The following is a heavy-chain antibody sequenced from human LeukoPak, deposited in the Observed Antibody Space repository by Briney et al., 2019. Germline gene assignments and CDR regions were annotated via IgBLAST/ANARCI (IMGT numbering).Heavy chain of an antibody. V-gene: IGHV4-59*01. Sequence: SETLSLTYTVSGGSISSYYWSWVRQPPGKGLGWIGYIYYSGSTNYNPSLKSRVTISVDTSKNLFALKLSSVTAADTAVYYCARDWGAGAFDIWGQGTMVTVSS. CDR2: IYYSGST. CDR1: GGSISSYY. J-gene: IGHJ3*02. D-gene: IGHD1-26*01. CDR3: ARDWGAGAFDI.